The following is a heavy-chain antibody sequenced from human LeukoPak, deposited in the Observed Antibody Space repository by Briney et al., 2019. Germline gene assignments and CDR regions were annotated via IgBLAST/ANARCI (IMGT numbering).Heavy chain of an antibody. V-gene: IGHV5-51*01. D-gene: IGHD2-15*01. CDR3: ARLNEGYCSGGSCYRGLFDY. J-gene: IGHJ4*02. Sequence: GESLKISCKGSGYSFTSYWIGWVRQMPGKGLEWMGIIYPGDSDTRYSPSFQGQVTISADKSISTAYLQWSSLKASGTAMYYCARLNEGYCSGGSCYRGLFDYWGQGTLVTVSS. CDR1: GYSFTSYW. CDR2: IYPGDSDT.